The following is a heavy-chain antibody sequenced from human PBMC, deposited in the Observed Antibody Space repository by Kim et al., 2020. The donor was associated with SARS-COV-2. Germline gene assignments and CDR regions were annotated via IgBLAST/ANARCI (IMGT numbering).Heavy chain of an antibody. CDR2: GSGGST. CDR3: AKAYDH. Sequence: GSGGSTYYADSVKGRFTISRDNSKNTLYLQMNSLRAEDTAVYYSAKAYDHWGQGTLVTLSS. V-gene: IGHV3-23*01. J-gene: IGHJ5*02.